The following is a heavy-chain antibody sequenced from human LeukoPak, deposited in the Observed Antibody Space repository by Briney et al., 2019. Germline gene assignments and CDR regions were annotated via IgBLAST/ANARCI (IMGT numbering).Heavy chain of an antibody. D-gene: IGHD3-10*01. V-gene: IGHV3-49*04. CDR2: IRSKAYGGTT. Sequence: GGSLRLSCTASGFTFGDYAMSWVRQAPGKGLEWVGFIRSKAYGGTTEYAASVKGRFTISRDDSKSIAYLQMNSLKTEDTAVYYCTRVYYNFDYWGQGTLVTVSS. CDR1: GFTFGDYA. J-gene: IGHJ4*02. CDR3: TRVYYNFDY.